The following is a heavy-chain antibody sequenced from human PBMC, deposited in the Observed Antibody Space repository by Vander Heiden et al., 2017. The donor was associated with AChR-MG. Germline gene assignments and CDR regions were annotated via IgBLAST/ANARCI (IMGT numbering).Heavy chain of an antibody. CDR3: ARDTAEDD. CDR1: GFTLGVFP. V-gene: IGHV3-23*01. D-gene: IGHD5-18*01. Sequence: EVQLLASGGGLVQPGGSLTLSCAAPGFTLGVFPISWCRQAPGKGPQWVSTISGSGGRTYYADSVKGRFTISRDNSKNTLYLQMNSLGAEDTAVYYCARDTAEDDWGQGALVTVSS. CDR2: ISGSGGRT. J-gene: IGHJ4*02.